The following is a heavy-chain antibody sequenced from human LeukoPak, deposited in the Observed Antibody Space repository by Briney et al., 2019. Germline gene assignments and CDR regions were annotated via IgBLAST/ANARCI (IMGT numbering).Heavy chain of an antibody. D-gene: IGHD2-2*01. Sequence: GGSLRLPCSASGFTFSDFYMSWIRQAPGKGLEWVSYITNSGSTYYADSVKGRFTISRDNSKNTLYLQMNSLRAEDTAVYYCAKGRGYCSSTSCPRGSYMDVWGKGTTVTVSS. V-gene: IGHV3-11*04. CDR3: AKGRGYCSSTSCPRGSYMDV. CDR2: ITNSGST. CDR1: GFTFSDFY. J-gene: IGHJ6*03.